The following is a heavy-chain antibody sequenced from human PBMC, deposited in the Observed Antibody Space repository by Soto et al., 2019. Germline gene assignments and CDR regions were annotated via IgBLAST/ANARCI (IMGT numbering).Heavy chain of an antibody. J-gene: IGHJ4*02. CDR2: IKPDGSEK. V-gene: IGHV3-7*03. CDR1: GFTFSKYW. D-gene: IGHD4-4*01. Sequence: GGSLRLSWAASGFTFSKYWMSWVRQAPGKGLEWVANIKPDGSEKYYVDSVKGRFTFSRDNAENSVYLQMNSLRAEDPAVYYCVRGFDYSFDYWGPGTLVTVSS. CDR3: VRGFDYSFDY.